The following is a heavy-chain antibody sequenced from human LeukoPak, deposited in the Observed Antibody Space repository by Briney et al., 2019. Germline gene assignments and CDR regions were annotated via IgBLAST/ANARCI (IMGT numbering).Heavy chain of an antibody. CDR3: AGDTPLSGSPIDY. Sequence: PSETLSLTCTVSGGSISSYYWSWIRQPPGKGLEWIGYIYYSRNTNYKPSLKSRVTISVETSKNQFSLKLRSVTAADTAGYYCAGDTPLSGSPIDYWGQGTLVTVSS. J-gene: IGHJ4*02. V-gene: IGHV4-59*01. D-gene: IGHD1-26*01. CDR2: IYYSRNT. CDR1: GGSISSYY.